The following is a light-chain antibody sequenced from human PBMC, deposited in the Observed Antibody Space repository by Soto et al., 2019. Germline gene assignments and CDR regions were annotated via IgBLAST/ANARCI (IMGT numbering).Light chain of an antibody. CDR3: QLYDSSHQV. CDR1: SGSIASNY. Sequence: FMLTQPHSVSESPGKTVTISCTRSSGSIASNYVQWYQQRPGSSPTTEIYEDNQRPSGVPDRFSGSIDSSSNSASLTISGLKTEDEADYYCQLYDSSHQVFGGGTKLPVL. J-gene: IGLJ3*02. CDR2: EDN. V-gene: IGLV6-57*01.